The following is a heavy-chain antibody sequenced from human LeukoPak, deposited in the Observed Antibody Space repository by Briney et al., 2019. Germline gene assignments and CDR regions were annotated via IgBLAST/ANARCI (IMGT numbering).Heavy chain of an antibody. V-gene: IGHV4-39*01. CDR3: ARQYYDYVWGSYRYLNFDY. Sequence: SETLSLTCTVSGGSISSSSYYWGWIRQPPGNGLEWIGSIYYSGSTYYNPSLKSRVTISVDTSKNQFSLKLSSVTAADTAVYYCARQYYDYVWGSYRYLNFDYWGQGTLVTVSS. CDR2: IYYSGST. CDR1: GGSISSSSYY. J-gene: IGHJ4*02. D-gene: IGHD3-16*02.